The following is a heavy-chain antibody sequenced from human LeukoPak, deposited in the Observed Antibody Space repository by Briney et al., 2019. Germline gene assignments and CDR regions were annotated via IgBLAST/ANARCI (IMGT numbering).Heavy chain of an antibody. Sequence: ASVKVSCKASGYTFTSYGVSWVRQAPGQGLEWMGWISAYNGNTNYAQKLQGRVTMTTDTSTSTAYMELRSLRSDDTAVYYCARDGRSRYSYGLYYYYGMDVWGQGTTVTVSS. V-gene: IGHV1-18*01. CDR1: GYTFTSYG. J-gene: IGHJ6*02. CDR2: ISAYNGNT. D-gene: IGHD5-18*01. CDR3: ARDGRSRYSYGLYYYYGMDV.